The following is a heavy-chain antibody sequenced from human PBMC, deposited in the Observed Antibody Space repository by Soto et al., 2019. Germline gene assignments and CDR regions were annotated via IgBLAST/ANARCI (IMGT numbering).Heavy chain of an antibody. CDR1: DGSINSGGYY. J-gene: IGHJ3*02. CDR2: ISYSGST. D-gene: IGHD3-22*01. V-gene: IGHV4-31*03. CDR3: ANFYDSSGYYYRGGAFDI. Sequence: QVQLQESGPGLVKPSQTLSLTCTVSDGSINSGGYYWSWIRQNPGKGLEWIGYISYSGSTYYNPSLKSRVTISVDTSKNQFSLKLSSVTAADTAVYYCANFYDSSGYYYRGGAFDIWGQGTMVTVSS.